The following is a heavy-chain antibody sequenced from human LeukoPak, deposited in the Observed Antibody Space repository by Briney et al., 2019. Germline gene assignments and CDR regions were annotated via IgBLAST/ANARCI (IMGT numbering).Heavy chain of an antibody. CDR3: ARGGDIKIEY. Sequence: GASMKDSCKASGYTFTSYYMHWVRQAPGQGLEWMGIINPSGGSTSYAQKFQGRVTMTRDMSTSTIYMELSSLRSEDTAVYYCARGGDIKIEYWGQGTLVTVSS. CDR1: GYTFTSYY. CDR2: INPSGGST. J-gene: IGHJ4*02. V-gene: IGHV1-46*01. D-gene: IGHD2-15*01.